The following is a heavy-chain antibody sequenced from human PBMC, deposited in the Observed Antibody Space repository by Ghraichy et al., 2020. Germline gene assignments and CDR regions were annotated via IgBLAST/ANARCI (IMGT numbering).Heavy chain of an antibody. CDR1: GYTFTSYG. CDR2: ISAYNGNT. CDR3: ARVGPHIVVVVAATQNGMDV. J-gene: IGHJ6*02. D-gene: IGHD2-15*01. V-gene: IGHV1-18*01. Sequence: SVKVSCKASGYTFTSYGISWVRQAPGQGLEWMGWISAYNGNTNYAQKLQGRVTMTTDTSTSTAYMELRSLRSDDTAVYYCARVGPHIVVVVAATQNGMDVWGQGTTVTVSS.